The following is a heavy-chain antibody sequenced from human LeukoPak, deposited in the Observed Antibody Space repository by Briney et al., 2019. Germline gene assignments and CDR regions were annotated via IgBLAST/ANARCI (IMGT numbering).Heavy chain of an antibody. V-gene: IGHV3-53*01. Sequence: GGSLRLSCAASGFTVSRNHMSWVRQAPGKGLEWVSVIYSGGSAYSADSVKGRFTISKDNSKNTLYLQMNSLRAEDTAVYYCARVAEAGYFDYWGQGTLVTVSS. J-gene: IGHJ4*02. D-gene: IGHD6-19*01. CDR1: GFTVSRNH. CDR3: ARVAEAGYFDY. CDR2: IYSGGSA.